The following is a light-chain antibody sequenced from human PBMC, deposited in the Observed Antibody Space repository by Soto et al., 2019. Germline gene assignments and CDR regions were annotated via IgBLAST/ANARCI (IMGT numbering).Light chain of an antibody. Sequence: QPVLTQPPSASGTPGQRVTISCSGSSSNIGRNTINWYQHLPGTAPKLLIYSNNQRPSGVPDRFSGSKSGTSASLAISGLQSEDEADYYCAVWDDSLSGPWVFGGGTKLTVL. CDR1: SSNIGRNT. V-gene: IGLV1-44*01. CDR3: AVWDDSLSGPWV. J-gene: IGLJ3*02. CDR2: SNN.